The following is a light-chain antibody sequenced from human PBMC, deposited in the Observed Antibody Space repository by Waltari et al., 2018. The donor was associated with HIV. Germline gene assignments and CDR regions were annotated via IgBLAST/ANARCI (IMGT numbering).Light chain of an antibody. Sequence: DIVMTQTPVSLSVTPGQPASISCKSSQSLLHSDGKTYLYWYLQRPGQPPQPLMYEVSTRFAGVPDRFSGSGSGTDFTLRISRVEAEDVGVYYCMQTVQLSWTFGQGTKVQIK. J-gene: IGKJ1*01. V-gene: IGKV2D-29*01. CDR3: MQTVQLSWT. CDR2: EVS. CDR1: QSLLHSDGKTY.